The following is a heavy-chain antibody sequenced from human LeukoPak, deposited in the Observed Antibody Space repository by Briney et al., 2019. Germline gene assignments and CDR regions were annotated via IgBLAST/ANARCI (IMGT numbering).Heavy chain of an antibody. CDR3: AKDPYDYVWGSYRYTGGNWFDP. D-gene: IGHD3-16*02. V-gene: IGHV3-23*01. CDR1: EFTFSSYA. CDR2: ISGSGGST. Sequence: GGSLRLSCAASEFTFSSYAMSWVRQAPGKGLEWVSAISGSGGSTYYADSEKGRFTISRDNSKNTLYLQMNSLRAEDTAVYYCAKDPYDYVWGSYRYTGGNWFDPWGQGTLVTVSS. J-gene: IGHJ5*02.